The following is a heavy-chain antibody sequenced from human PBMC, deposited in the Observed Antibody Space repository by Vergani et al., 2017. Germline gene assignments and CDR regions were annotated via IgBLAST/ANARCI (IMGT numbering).Heavy chain of an antibody. CDR1: GGSISSYY. V-gene: IGHV4-59*01. CDR2: IYYSGSA. J-gene: IGHJ6*02. CDR3: ARDLVERNYYYGMDV. D-gene: IGHD1-26*01. Sequence: QVQLQESGPGLVKPSETLSLTCTVSGGSISSYYWSWLRPPPGKGLEWIGHIYYSGSAHDNPSLKSRATISGDTSKNQFSLKLSSVTAADTAVYYCARDLVERNYYYGMDVWGQGTTVTVSS.